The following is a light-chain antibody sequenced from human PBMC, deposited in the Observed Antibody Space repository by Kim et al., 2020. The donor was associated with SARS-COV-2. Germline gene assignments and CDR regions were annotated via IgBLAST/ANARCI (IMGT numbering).Light chain of an antibody. Sequence: EIVLTQSPGTLSLSPGDRATLSCRASQSVNSAYLVWYQQKAGQAPILLISASSSRAAGVPDRFSGSGYGTDFTLTISRLEPEDFAVYFCQQYGRPPLTFGGGTKVGIK. CDR1: QSVNSAY. V-gene: IGKV3-20*01. CDR2: ASS. J-gene: IGKJ4*01. CDR3: QQYGRPPLT.